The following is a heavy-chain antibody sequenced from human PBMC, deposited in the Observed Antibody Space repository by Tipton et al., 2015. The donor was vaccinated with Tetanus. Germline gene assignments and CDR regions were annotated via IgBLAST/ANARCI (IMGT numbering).Heavy chain of an antibody. D-gene: IGHD4-11*01. V-gene: IGHV1-69*06. CDR1: GGTFNTYV. CDR3: ARGPTVTTAHYYYGMDV. Sequence: QVQLVQSGPEVKKPGSSVKVSCKASGGTFNTYVINWVRQAPGEGLEWMGGIVTILGAASYAQKFQGRVTMTRDTSTSTVYMELSSLRSEDTAVYYCARGPTVTTAHYYYGMDVWGQGTTVTVSS. J-gene: IGHJ6*02. CDR2: IVTILGAA.